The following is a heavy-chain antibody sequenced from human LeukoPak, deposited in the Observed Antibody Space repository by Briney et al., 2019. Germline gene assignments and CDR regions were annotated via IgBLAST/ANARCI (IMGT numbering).Heavy chain of an antibody. J-gene: IGHJ4*02. Sequence: GGSLRLSCAASGFTFSSYGMHWVRQAPGKGLEWVAVISYDGSDKYYADSVKGRFTISRDNSKNTLHLQMNSLRPEDTAVYYCTKGIDYGDYGGFDYRGQGTLVTVSS. CDR2: ISYDGSDK. D-gene: IGHD4-17*01. CDR1: GFTFSSYG. CDR3: TKGIDYGDYGGFDY. V-gene: IGHV3-30*18.